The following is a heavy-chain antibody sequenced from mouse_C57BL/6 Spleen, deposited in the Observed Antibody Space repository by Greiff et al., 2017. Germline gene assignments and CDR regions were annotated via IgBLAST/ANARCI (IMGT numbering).Heavy chain of an antibody. D-gene: IGHD2-4*01. Sequence: VQLKQSGPELVKPRASVKIPCKASGYTFTDYNMDWVKQSHGKSLEWIGDINPNNGGTIYNQKFKGKATLTVDKSSSTAYMELRSLTSEDTAVYYCARKGDDYDDAYWGQGTLVTVSA. CDR2: INPNNGGT. J-gene: IGHJ3*01. V-gene: IGHV1-18*01. CDR3: ARKGDDYDDAY. CDR1: GYTFTDYN.